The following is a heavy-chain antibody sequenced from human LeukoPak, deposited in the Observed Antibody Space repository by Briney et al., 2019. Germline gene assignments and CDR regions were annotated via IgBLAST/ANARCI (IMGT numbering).Heavy chain of an antibody. CDR1: GGSISSGGYY. V-gene: IGHV4-31*03. CDR3: ARMGVVSYRIT. D-gene: IGHD3-10*01. J-gene: IGHJ4*02. CDR2: IYYSGST. Sequence: SETLSLTCTVSGGSISSGGYYWSWIRQHPGTGLEWIGYIYYSGSTYYNPSLKSRVTISVDTSKNQFSLKLSSVTAADTAVYYCARMGVVSYRITWGQGTLVTVSS.